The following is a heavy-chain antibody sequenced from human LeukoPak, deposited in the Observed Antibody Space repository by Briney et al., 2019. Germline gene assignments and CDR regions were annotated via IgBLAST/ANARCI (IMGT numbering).Heavy chain of an antibody. V-gene: IGHV4-38-2*02. CDR3: ARSYYDSSGYFGY. CDR2: IYHSGST. D-gene: IGHD3-22*01. CDR1: GYSISSGYY. Sequence: SETLSLTCTVSGYSISSGYYWGWIRRPPGKGLEWIGSIYHSGSTYYNPSLKSRVTISVDTSKNQFSLKLSSVTAADTAVYYCARSYYDSSGYFGYWGQGTLVTVSS. J-gene: IGHJ4*02.